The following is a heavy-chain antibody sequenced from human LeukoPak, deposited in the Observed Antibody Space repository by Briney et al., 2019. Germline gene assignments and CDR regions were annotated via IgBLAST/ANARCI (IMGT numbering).Heavy chain of an antibody. CDR3: AAQKRGSYRPYYFDY. CDR2: FDPEDGET. CDR1: GYTLTELS. D-gene: IGHD3-16*02. V-gene: IGHV1-24*01. J-gene: IGHJ4*02. Sequence: GASVKVSCKVSGYTLTELSMHWVRQAPGKGLEWMGGFDPEDGETIYAQKFQGRVTMTEDTSTDTAYMELSSLRSEDTAVYYCAAQKRGSYRPYYFDYWGQGTLVTVSS.